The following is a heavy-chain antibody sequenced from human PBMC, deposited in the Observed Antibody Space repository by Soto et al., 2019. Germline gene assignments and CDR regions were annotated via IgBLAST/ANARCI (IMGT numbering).Heavy chain of an antibody. CDR1: GGSISSSSYY. J-gene: IGHJ4*02. V-gene: IGHV4-39*01. CDR3: AGSSTLLWFGESVGSDY. CDR2: IYYSGST. D-gene: IGHD3-10*01. Sequence: SETLSLTCTVPGGSISSSSYYWGWIRQPPGKGLEWIGSIYYSGSTYYNPSLKSRVTISVDTSKNQFSLKLSSVTAADTAVYYCAGSSTLLWFGESVGSDYWGQGTLVTVSS.